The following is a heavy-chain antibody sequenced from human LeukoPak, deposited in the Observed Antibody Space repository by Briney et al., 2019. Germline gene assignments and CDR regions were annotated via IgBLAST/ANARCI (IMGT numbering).Heavy chain of an antibody. CDR3: ARDLTLLWFGEFDAFDI. J-gene: IGHJ3*02. CDR1: GFTFSSYW. CDR2: IKQDGSEK. V-gene: IGHV3-7*01. Sequence: GGSLRLSCATSGFTFSSYWMSWVRQAPGKGLEWVANIKQDGSEKYYVDSVKGRFTISRDNAKNSLYLQMNSLRAEDTAVYYCARDLTLLWFGEFDAFDIWGQGTMVTVSS. D-gene: IGHD3-10*01.